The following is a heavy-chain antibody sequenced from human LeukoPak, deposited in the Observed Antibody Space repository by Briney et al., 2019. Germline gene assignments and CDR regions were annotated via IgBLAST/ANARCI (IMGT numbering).Heavy chain of an antibody. D-gene: IGHD6-19*01. CDR3: ASQSSAWYASP. CDR2: IYYSGII. CDR1: GGSIRTTTYY. J-gene: IGHJ5*02. Sequence: SETLSLTCSVSGGSIRTTTYYWGWIRQPPGKGLEWVGSIYYSGIIYYNPSLRSRITISIDTSKNQFSLKLSSVTAADTAVYNCASQSSAWYASPWGQGTLVTVSS. V-gene: IGHV4-39*01.